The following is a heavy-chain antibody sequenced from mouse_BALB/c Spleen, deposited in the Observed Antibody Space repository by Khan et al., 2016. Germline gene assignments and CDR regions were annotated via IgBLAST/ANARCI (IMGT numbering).Heavy chain of an antibody. CDR1: GDSITSGH. CDR2: ISHSGDS. Sequence: VQLKQSGPSLAKPSQTLSLTCSVTGDSITSGHWNWIRKFPGNKFDFMGYISHSGDSYYNPSLKRRISITRDTSKNQYYLQLNSVTTEDTATYYCATWDYYGFAFAYWGPGTLVTVFA. D-gene: IGHD1-2*01. CDR3: ATWDYYGFAFAY. V-gene: IGHV3-8*02. J-gene: IGHJ3*01.